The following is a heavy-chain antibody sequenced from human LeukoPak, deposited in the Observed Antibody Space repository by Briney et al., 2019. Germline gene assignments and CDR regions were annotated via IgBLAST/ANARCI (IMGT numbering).Heavy chain of an antibody. D-gene: IGHD3-10*01. CDR3: ARGYGSGSSAFDY. Sequence: PSETLSLTCTVSGGSISSSSYYWGWIRQPPGKGLEWIGSIYYSGSTNYNPSLKSRVTLSVDTSKNQFSLKLSSVTAADTAVYYCARGYGSGSSAFDYWGQGTLVTVSS. CDR1: GGSISSSSYY. V-gene: IGHV4-39*07. J-gene: IGHJ4*02. CDR2: IYYSGST.